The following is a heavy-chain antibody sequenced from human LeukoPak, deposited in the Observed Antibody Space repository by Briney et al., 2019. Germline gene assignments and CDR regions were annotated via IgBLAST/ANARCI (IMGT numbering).Heavy chain of an antibody. CDR2: ISAYNGNT. V-gene: IGHV1-18*01. CDR1: GYTFTSYG. Sequence: ASVKVSCKASGYTFTSYGISWVRQAPGQGLEWMGWISAYNGNTNYAQKLQGRVTITTDTSTSTAYMELRSLRSDDTAVYYCARAGYCTNGVCPNLDYWGQGTLVTVSS. J-gene: IGHJ4*02. CDR3: ARAGYCTNGVCPNLDY. D-gene: IGHD2-8*01.